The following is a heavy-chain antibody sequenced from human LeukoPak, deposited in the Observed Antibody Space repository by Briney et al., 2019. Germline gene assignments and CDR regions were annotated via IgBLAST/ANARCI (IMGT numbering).Heavy chain of an antibody. V-gene: IGHV4-59*01. Sequence: SETLSLTCAVYGGSFSGYYWSWIRQPPGKGLEWIGYIYYSGSTNYNPSLKSRVTISVDTSKNQFSLKLSSVTAADTAVYYCARENSSGTNGAFDIWGQGTMVTVSS. CDR2: IYYSGST. D-gene: IGHD3-22*01. J-gene: IGHJ3*02. CDR3: ARENSSGTNGAFDI. CDR1: GGSFSGYY.